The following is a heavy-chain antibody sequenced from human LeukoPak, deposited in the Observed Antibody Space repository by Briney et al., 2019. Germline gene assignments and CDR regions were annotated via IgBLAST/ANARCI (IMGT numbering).Heavy chain of an antibody. V-gene: IGHV4-31*03. CDR2: IYYSGST. J-gene: IGHJ3*02. Sequence: SETLSLTCTVSGGSISSGGYSWSWIRQHPGKGLEWIGYIYYSGSTYYNPSLKSRVTISVDTSKNQFSLKLSSVTAADTAVYYCARWAVDAFDIWGQGTMVTVSS. CDR3: ARWAVDAFDI. CDR1: GGSISSGGYS.